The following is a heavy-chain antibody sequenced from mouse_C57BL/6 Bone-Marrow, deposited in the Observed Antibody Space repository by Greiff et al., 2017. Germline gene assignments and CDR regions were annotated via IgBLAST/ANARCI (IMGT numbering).Heavy chain of an antibody. CDR3: ARWGHGNEWYFDV. CDR2: IDPSDSYT. Sequence: QVQLQQPGAELVMPGASVKLSCKASGYTFTSYWMHWVKQRPGQGLEWIGEIDPSDSYTNYNQKFKGKSTLTVDKSSSTAYMQLSSLTSEDSAVDNCARWGHGNEWYFDVWGTGTTVTVSS. D-gene: IGHD2-1*01. J-gene: IGHJ1*03. CDR1: GYTFTSYW. V-gene: IGHV1-69*01.